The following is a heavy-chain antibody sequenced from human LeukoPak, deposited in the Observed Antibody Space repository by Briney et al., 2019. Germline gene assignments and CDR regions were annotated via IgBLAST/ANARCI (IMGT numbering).Heavy chain of an antibody. J-gene: IGHJ5*02. CDR2: VYYSGRN. Sequence: SETLSLTCTVSSGSLGSNSNYWGWLRQAPGKGLEWFGNVYYSGRNFYTPSLKSRVTISVDTSKNPLSLNLRSAPDTAPPIYSCARASFNVGFGSWFDPWGEGTLVTVSS. D-gene: IGHD3-10*01. V-gene: IGHV4-39*01. CDR3: ARASFNVGFGSWFDP. CDR1: SGSLGSNSNY.